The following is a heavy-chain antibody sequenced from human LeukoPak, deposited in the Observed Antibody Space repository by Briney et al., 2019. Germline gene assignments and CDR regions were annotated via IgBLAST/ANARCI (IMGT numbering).Heavy chain of an antibody. D-gene: IGHD6-19*01. CDR3: ARHPRGWTGYYFDY. CDR2: INHSGST. Sequence: SETLSLTCAVYGGSFSGYYWSWIRQPPGKGLEWIGEINHSGSTNYNPSLKSRVTISVDTSKNQFSLKLSSVTAADTAVYYCARHPRGWTGYYFDYWGQGTLVTVSS. V-gene: IGHV4-34*01. CDR1: GGSFSGYY. J-gene: IGHJ4*02.